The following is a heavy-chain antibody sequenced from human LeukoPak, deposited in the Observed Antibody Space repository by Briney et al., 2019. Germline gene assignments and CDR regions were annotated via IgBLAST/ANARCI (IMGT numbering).Heavy chain of an antibody. V-gene: IGHV4-61*02. Sequence: KPSQTLSLTCTVSGGSISSGSYYWSWIRQPAGKGLEWIGRIYTSGSTNYNPSLKSRVTISVDTSKNQFSLKLSSVTAADTAVYYCARDLTYYYDSSGYADAFDIWGQGTMVTVSS. CDR1: GGSISSGSYY. D-gene: IGHD3-22*01. J-gene: IGHJ3*02. CDR2: IYTSGST. CDR3: ARDLTYYYDSSGYADAFDI.